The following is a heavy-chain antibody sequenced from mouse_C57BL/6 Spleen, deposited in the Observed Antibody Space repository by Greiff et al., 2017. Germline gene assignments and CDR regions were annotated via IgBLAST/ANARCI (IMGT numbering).Heavy chain of an antibody. J-gene: IGHJ3*01. CDR3: ARWGQLPY. CDR1: GYTFTSYW. D-gene: IGHD6-1*01. Sequence: QVQLQQPGAELVKPGASVKLSCKASGYTFTSYWMQWVKQRPGQGLEWIGEIDPSDSYTNYNQKFKGKATVTVDTSSSTAYMQLSSLPSEDSAVYYCARWGQLPYWGQGTLVTVSA. V-gene: IGHV1-50*01. CDR2: IDPSDSYT.